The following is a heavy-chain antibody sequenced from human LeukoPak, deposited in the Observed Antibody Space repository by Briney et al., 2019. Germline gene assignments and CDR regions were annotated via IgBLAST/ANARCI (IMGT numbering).Heavy chain of an antibody. J-gene: IGHJ4*02. V-gene: IGHV3-48*03. CDR1: GFTFSSYE. CDR2: ISSSGSTI. CDR3: ASVPYDSSGYYYFSFDY. Sequence: GGSLRLSCAASGFTFSSYETNWVRQAPGKGLEWVSYISSSGSTIYYADSVKGRFTISRDNAKNSLYLQMDSLRAEDTAVYYCASVPYDSSGYYYFSFDYWGQGTLVTVSS. D-gene: IGHD3-22*01.